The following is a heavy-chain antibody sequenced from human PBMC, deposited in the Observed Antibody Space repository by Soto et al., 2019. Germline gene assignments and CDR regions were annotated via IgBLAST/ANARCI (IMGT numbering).Heavy chain of an antibody. CDR3: ARPAAGTGGDFDY. Sequence: GGSLRLSCAASGFTFSSYSMNWVRQAPGKGLEWVSSISSSSSYIYYADSVKGRFTISRDNAKNSLYLQMNSLRAEDTAVYYCARPAAGTGGDFDYWGQGTLVTVSS. D-gene: IGHD6-13*01. V-gene: IGHV3-21*01. CDR1: GFTFSSYS. CDR2: ISSSSSYI. J-gene: IGHJ4*02.